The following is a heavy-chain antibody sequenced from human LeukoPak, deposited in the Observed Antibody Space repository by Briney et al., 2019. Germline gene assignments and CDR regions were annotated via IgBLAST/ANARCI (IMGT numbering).Heavy chain of an antibody. Sequence: GGSLRLSCAASGFTFSSYAMHWVRQAPGKGLEWVAVISYDGSNKYYADSVKGRFTISRDNSKNTLYLQMNSLRAEDTAVYYCARDSSGYIDYWGQGTLATVSS. CDR1: GFTFSSYA. CDR2: ISYDGSNK. CDR3: ARDSSGYIDY. V-gene: IGHV3-30-3*01. D-gene: IGHD3-22*01. J-gene: IGHJ4*02.